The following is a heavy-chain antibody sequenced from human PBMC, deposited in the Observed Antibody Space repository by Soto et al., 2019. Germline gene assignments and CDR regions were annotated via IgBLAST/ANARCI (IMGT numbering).Heavy chain of an antibody. CDR1: GFTFSSYA. CDR3: ARGGDSAMVTYRFDY. D-gene: IGHD5-18*01. Sequence: QVQLVESGGGVVQPGRSLRLSCAASGFTFSSYAMHWVRQAPGKGLEWVAVISYDGSNKYYADSVKGRFTISRDNSKNTLYLQMNSLRAEDTAVYYCARGGDSAMVTYRFDYWGQGTLVTVSS. V-gene: IGHV3-30-3*01. CDR2: ISYDGSNK. J-gene: IGHJ4*02.